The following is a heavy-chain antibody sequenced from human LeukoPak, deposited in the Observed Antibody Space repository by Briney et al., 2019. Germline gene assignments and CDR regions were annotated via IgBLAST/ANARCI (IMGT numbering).Heavy chain of an antibody. D-gene: IGHD2-2*01. J-gene: IGHJ5*02. Sequence: SVKVSCKASGGTFSSYAISWVRQAPGQGLEWMGGIIPIFGTANYAQKFQGRVTITADESTSTAYMELSSLRSEDTAVYYCARSWQAELMGGFVVVPAAYNWLDPWGQGTLVTVSS. CDR3: ARSWQAELMGGFVVVPAAYNWLDP. CDR2: IIPIFGTA. V-gene: IGHV1-69*01. CDR1: GGTFSSYA.